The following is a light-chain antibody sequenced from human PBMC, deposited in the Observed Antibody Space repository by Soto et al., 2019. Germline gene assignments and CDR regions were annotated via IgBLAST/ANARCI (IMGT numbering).Light chain of an antibody. CDR3: GTWDSSLSALYV. V-gene: IGLV1-51*02. Sequence: QSVLTQPPSVSAAPGQKVTISCSGSSSNIGNNYVSWYQQLPGTAPKLLIYENNKRPSGIPDRFSGSKSGTSATLGITGLQTGDEADYHCGTWDSSLSALYVFGTGTKLTVL. CDR1: SSNIGNNY. J-gene: IGLJ1*01. CDR2: ENN.